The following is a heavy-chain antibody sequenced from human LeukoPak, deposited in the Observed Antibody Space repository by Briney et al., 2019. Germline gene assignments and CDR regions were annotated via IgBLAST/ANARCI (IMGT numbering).Heavy chain of an antibody. Sequence: PGGSLRLSCAASGFTFSSYAMSWVRQAPGKGLEWVSAISGSGGSTYYADSVKGRFTISRDNSKNTLCLQMNSLRAEDTAVYYCAKSPLDIVPGVYAKYYFDYWGQGTLVTVSS. CDR3: AKSPLDIVPGVYAKYYFDY. D-gene: IGHD2-8*02. CDR1: GFTFSSYA. J-gene: IGHJ4*02. V-gene: IGHV3-23*01. CDR2: ISGSGGST.